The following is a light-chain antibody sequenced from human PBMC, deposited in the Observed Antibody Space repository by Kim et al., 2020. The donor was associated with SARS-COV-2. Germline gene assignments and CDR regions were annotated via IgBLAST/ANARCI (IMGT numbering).Light chain of an antibody. CDR2: GKN. CDR3: NSRDSSGNHLV. CDR1: SLRSYY. J-gene: IGLJ3*02. V-gene: IGLV3-19*01. Sequence: ALRQTVKFTCQGDSLRSYYASWYQQKPGQAPVLVIYGKNNRPSGIPDRFSGSSSGNTASLTITGAQAEDEADYYCNSRDSSGNHLVFGGGTQLTVL.